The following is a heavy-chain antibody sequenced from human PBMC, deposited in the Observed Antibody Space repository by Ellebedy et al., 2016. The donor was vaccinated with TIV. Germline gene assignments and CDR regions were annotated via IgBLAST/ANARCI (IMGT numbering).Heavy chain of an antibody. D-gene: IGHD3-16*02. V-gene: IGHV1-24*01. J-gene: IGHJ4*02. CDR2: FDPEDGET. Sequence: AASVKVSCKVSGYTLTELSMHWVRQAPGKGLEWMGGFDPEDGETIYAQKFQGRVTMTQDTSTDTAYMELRSLRSEDTAVYYCATLLSHLDYWGQGTLVTVSS. CDR1: GYTLTELS. CDR3: ATLLSHLDY.